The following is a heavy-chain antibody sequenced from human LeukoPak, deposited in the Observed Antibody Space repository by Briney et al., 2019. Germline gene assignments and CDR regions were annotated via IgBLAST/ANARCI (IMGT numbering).Heavy chain of an antibody. V-gene: IGHV3-53*01. Sequence: LTGGSLRLSCAASGLIVSNNYMNWVRQAPGKGLEWVSALYIGGNTCYADSVRGRFTISRDNSKNTLFLQMNSLRADDTGLYFCAYYDSSGYYYGRLRYWGQGTPVTVSS. CDR1: GLIVSNNY. D-gene: IGHD3-22*01. CDR2: LYIGGNT. J-gene: IGHJ4*02. CDR3: AYYDSSGYYYGRLRY.